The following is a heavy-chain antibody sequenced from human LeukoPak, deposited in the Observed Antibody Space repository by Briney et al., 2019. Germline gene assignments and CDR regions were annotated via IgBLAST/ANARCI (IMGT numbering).Heavy chain of an antibody. D-gene: IGHD2-2*01. Sequence: GGSLRLSCAASGFTFSSYGMHWVRQAPGKGLEWVAFIRYDGSNKYYADSVKGRFTISRDNSKNTLYLQMNSLRAEDTAVYYCAKGGYCSSTSCYYYYGMDVWGQGTTVTVSS. CDR1: GFTFSSYG. CDR2: IRYDGSNK. CDR3: AKGGYCSSTSCYYYYGMDV. J-gene: IGHJ6*02. V-gene: IGHV3-30*02.